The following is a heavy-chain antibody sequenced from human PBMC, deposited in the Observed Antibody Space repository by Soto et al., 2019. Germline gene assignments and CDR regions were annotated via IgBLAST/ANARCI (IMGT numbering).Heavy chain of an antibody. CDR1: GGTFSSYA. D-gene: IGHD7-27*01. V-gene: IGHV1-69*01. Sequence: QVQLVQSGAEVKKPGSSVKVSCKASGGTFSSYAISWVRQAPGQGLEWMGGIIPIFGTANYAQKFQGRVTITADESTSTAYMELSSLRSEDTAVYYCASPLPHPPIITNWGSDPLYYYYGMDVWGQGTTVTVSS. CDR3: ASPLPHPPIITNWGSDPLYYYYGMDV. CDR2: IIPIFGTA. J-gene: IGHJ6*02.